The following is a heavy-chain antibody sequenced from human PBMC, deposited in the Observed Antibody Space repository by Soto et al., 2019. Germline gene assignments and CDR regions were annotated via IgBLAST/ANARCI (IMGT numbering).Heavy chain of an antibody. CDR2: IYYSERTSYNSGST. CDR3: ARHTRNQFDP. Sequence: PSETLSLTCTVSGDPMTSSSYYWGWIRQPPGKGLEWIGSIYYSERTSYNSGSTYYSPSLKSRATISGDTSTSQFSLKLSSVTAADTAVYYCARHTRNQFDPWGQGTLVTVSS. J-gene: IGHJ5*02. CDR1: GDPMTSSSYY. V-gene: IGHV4-39*01.